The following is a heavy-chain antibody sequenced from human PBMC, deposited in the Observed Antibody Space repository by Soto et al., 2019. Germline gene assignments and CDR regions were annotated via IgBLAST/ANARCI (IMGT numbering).Heavy chain of an antibody. CDR2: IYYTETT. J-gene: IGHJ5*02. Sequence: SETLSLTCAVSGVSVTNGDYYWTWMRQSPGKGLEWIGNIYYTETTDYNPSLNSRLSISIDTSRNQFSLQLTSVTAADTAIYYCARQRRGGYWFDPWGQGTLVTVSS. CDR1: GVSVTNGDYY. V-gene: IGHV4-30-4*01. CDR3: ARQRRGGYWFDP.